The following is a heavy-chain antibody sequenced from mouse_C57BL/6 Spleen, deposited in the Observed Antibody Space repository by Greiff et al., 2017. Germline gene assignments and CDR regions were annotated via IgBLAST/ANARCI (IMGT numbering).Heavy chain of an antibody. V-gene: IGHV14-4*01. CDR3: TTDGSLGW. J-gene: IGHJ2*01. CDR2: IDPENGDT. Sequence: VQLQQSGAELVRPGASVKLSCTASGFNIKDDYMHWVKQRPEQGLEWIGWIDPENGDTEYASKFQGKATITADTSSNTAYLQLSSLTSEDTAVYYSTTDGSLGWWGQGTTLTVSS. CDR1: GFNIKDDY. D-gene: IGHD2-3*01.